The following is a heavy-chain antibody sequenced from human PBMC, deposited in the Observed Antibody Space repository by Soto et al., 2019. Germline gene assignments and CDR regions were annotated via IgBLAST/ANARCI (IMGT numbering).Heavy chain of an antibody. J-gene: IGHJ6*02. V-gene: IGHV3-23*01. CDR3: AKDWRMDV. Sequence: EVQLLESGGGLXXXGGXLRLSCAASGFTFSSYAMNWVRQAPGKGLEWVSDISSSGGSGGSTHYAESVKGRFTISRDNSKNTLYLQMNSLRAEDTAVYYCAKDWRMDVWGQGTTVTVSS. CDR2: ISSSGGSGGST. CDR1: GFTFSSYA.